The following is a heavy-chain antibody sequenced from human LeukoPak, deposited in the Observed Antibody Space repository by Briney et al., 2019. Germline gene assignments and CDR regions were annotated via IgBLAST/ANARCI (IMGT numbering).Heavy chain of an antibody. CDR2: IYYSGST. D-gene: IGHD3-22*01. Sequence: SETLSLTCTVSGGSISSYYWSWIRQPPGKGLEWIGYIYYSGSTNYKPSLKSRVTISVDTSKNQFSLKLSSVTAADTAVYYCARLPSYYYDSSGYYNAFDIWGQGTMVTVSS. CDR1: GGSISSYY. CDR3: ARLPSYYYDSSGYYNAFDI. J-gene: IGHJ3*02. V-gene: IGHV4-59*08.